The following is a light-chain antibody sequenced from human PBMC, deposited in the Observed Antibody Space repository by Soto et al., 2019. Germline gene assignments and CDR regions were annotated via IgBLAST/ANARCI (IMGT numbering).Light chain of an antibody. CDR2: DVT. CDR1: TSDVGGYNY. Sequence: QSALTQPRSVPGSPGQSVTISCTGTTSDVGGYNYVSWYQQHPGKAPKLMIYDVTKRPSGVPDRFSGYKSGNTASLTISGLQAEDEADYYCCSYAHRSPPLYVFGTGTKVTVL. J-gene: IGLJ1*01. V-gene: IGLV2-11*01. CDR3: CSYAHRSPPLYV.